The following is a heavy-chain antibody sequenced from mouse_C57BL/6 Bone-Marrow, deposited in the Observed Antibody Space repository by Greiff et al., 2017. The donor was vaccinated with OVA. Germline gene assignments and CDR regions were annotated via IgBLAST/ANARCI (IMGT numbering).Heavy chain of an antibody. CDR1: GFSLSTSGMG. V-gene: IGHV8-12*01. Sequence: QVTLKESGPGILQSSQTLSLTCSFSGFSLSTSGMGVSWIRQPSGKGLEWLAHIYWDDDKRYNPSLKSRLTISKDTSSNQVFLKLSSVDTADTATYYCARREDYGSSPWFAYWGQGTLVTVSA. CDR2: IYWDDDK. D-gene: IGHD1-1*01. CDR3: ARREDYGSSPWFAY. J-gene: IGHJ3*01.